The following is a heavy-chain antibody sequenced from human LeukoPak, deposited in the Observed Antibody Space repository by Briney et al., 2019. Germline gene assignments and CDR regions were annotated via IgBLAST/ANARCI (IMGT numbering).Heavy chain of an antibody. CDR2: FYYSGST. CDR3: ARTPRNSIAFDI. CDR1: GASINSNSYY. J-gene: IGHJ3*02. Sequence: PSETLSLTCTVSGASINSNSYYWGWIRQPPGKGLEWIGSFYYSGSTYYNPSLKSRVTISVDTSKNQFSLKLSSVTAADTAVYYCARTPRNSIAFDIWGQGTMVTVSS. D-gene: IGHD1-14*01. V-gene: IGHV4-39*07.